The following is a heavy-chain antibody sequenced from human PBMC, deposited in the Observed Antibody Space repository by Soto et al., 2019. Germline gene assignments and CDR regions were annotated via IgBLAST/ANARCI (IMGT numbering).Heavy chain of an antibody. J-gene: IGHJ4*02. V-gene: IGHV3-30*18. CDR2: ISYDGSNK. Sequence: QVQLVESGGGVVQPGKSLRLSCAGSGFTFSSYGMDWGRQAPGKGLEWVADISYDGSNKYYADSVKGRFTISRDNSKNTLYLQMSSLRADDTAVYYGAKDRVGAGVRGYFDYWGQGTLVTVSS. D-gene: IGHD3-10*01. CDR3: AKDRVGAGVRGYFDY. CDR1: GFTFSSYG.